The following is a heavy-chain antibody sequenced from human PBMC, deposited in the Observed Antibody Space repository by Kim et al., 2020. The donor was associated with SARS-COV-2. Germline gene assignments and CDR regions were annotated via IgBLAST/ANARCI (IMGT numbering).Heavy chain of an antibody. CDR1: AFTFSSYE. J-gene: IGHJ6*03. D-gene: IGHD3-22*01. CDR3: ARQDSSGPYSYMDV. CDR2: ISTSGTTI. Sequence: GGSLRLSCAASAFTFSSYEMNWVRQAPGKGLEWVSYISTSGTTIYYADSVKGRFTISRDHVKNSLYLQMNSLRAEDTAVYYCARQDSSGPYSYMDVWGKGTTVTVSS. V-gene: IGHV3-48*03.